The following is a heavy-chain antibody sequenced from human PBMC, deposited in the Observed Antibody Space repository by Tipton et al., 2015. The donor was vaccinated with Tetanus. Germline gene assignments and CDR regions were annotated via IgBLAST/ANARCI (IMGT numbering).Heavy chain of an antibody. J-gene: IGHJ4*02. CDR3: ARDMRGEGGGWYTDY. Sequence: TLSLTCSVSDDSISSSSYYWEWIRQPPGKGLEWIGSIDFSGSTYYIPSLKSRVTISVDTSKNHFSLKLRSVTAADTAVYYCARDMRGEGGGWYTDYWGQGTLVTVSS. D-gene: IGHD6-19*01. V-gene: IGHV4-39*02. CDR1: DDSISSSSYY. CDR2: IDFSGST.